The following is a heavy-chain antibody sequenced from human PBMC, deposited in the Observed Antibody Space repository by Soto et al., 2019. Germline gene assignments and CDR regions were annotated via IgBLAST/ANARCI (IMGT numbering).Heavy chain of an antibody. V-gene: IGHV3-30-3*01. CDR2: ISYDGSNK. CDR1: GFTFSTYA. J-gene: IGHJ4*02. Sequence: QVQLVESGGGVVQPGRSLRLSCAASGFTFSTYAMHWVRQAPGKGLEWVAVISYDGSNKYYADSVKGRFTISRDNSKNTLYLQMNSLRAEDTAVYYWARDKSPYSRGWHNRHFDYWGQGTLVTVSS. CDR3: ARDKSPYSRGWHNRHFDY. D-gene: IGHD6-19*01.